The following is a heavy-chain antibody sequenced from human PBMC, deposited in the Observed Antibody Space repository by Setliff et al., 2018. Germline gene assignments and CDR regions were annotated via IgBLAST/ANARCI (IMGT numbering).Heavy chain of an antibody. CDR3: ATPTVVTPHYYYGMDV. Sequence: SVKVSCKASGGTFSSYAISWVRQAPGQGLEWMGGIIPILGIANYAQKFQGRVTITADESTSTAYMELSSLRSEDTAVYYCATPTVVTPHYYYGMDVWGQGTTVTLSS. V-gene: IGHV1-69*10. D-gene: IGHD4-17*01. J-gene: IGHJ6*02. CDR2: IIPILGIA. CDR1: GGTFSSYA.